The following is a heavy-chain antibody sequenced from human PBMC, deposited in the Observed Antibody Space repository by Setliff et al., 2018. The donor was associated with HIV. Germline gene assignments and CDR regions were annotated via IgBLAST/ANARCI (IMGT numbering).Heavy chain of an antibody. J-gene: IGHJ4*02. D-gene: IGHD1-26*01. CDR1: GYTFTSYY. CDR3: ARVRVGATPLDY. Sequence: GASVKVSCKASGYTFTSYYIHWVRQAPGQGLEWMGVIHPSGGSTSYAQSFQDRVTMTRDTSTSTAYMELRSLRSDDTAVYYCARVRVGATPLDYWGQGTLVTVSS. V-gene: IGHV1-46*01. CDR2: IHPSGGST.